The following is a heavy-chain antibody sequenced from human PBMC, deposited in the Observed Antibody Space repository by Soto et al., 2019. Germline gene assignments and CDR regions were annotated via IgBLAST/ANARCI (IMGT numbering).Heavy chain of an antibody. CDR3: ARVSGPSLYCTNGVCPGYFDY. D-gene: IGHD2-8*01. Sequence: GASVKVCCKASGYTFTSYGISWVRQAPGQGLEWMGWISAYNGNTNYAQKLQGRVTMTTDTSTSTAYMELRSLRSDDTAVYYCARVSGPSLYCTNGVCPGYFDYWGQGTLVTVSS. CDR1: GYTFTSYG. V-gene: IGHV1-18*01. J-gene: IGHJ4*02. CDR2: ISAYNGNT.